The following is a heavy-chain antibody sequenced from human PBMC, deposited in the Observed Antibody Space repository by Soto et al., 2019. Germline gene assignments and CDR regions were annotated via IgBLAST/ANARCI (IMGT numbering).Heavy chain of an antibody. Sequence: GASVKVSCKASGYTFTSYAMHWVRQAPGQRLEWMGWINAGNGNTKYSQKFQGRVTITRDTSASTAYMELSSLRSEDTAVYYCARIPILRYFDWSSNADLVDAFDIWGQGTMVTVSS. D-gene: IGHD3-9*01. CDR3: ARIPILRYFDWSSNADLVDAFDI. CDR2: INAGNGNT. V-gene: IGHV1-3*01. J-gene: IGHJ3*02. CDR1: GYTFTSYA.